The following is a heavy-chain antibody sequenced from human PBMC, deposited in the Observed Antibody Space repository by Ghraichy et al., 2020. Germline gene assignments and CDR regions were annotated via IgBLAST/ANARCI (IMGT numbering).Heavy chain of an antibody. CDR3: ARVCSGCAFDY. V-gene: IGHV4-38-2*02. Sequence: SETLSLTCTVSGYSISSGYYWGWIRQPPGKGLEWIGSIYHSGSTYYNPSLKSRVTISVDTSKNQFSLKLSSVTAADTAVYYCARVCSGCAFDYWGQGTLVTVSS. J-gene: IGHJ4*02. CDR1: GYSISSGYY. CDR2: IYHSGST. D-gene: IGHD6-19*01.